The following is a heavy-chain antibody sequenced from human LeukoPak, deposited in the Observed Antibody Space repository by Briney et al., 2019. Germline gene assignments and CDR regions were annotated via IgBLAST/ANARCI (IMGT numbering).Heavy chain of an antibody. V-gene: IGHV3-74*01. CDR1: GFTFSNYW. Sequence: GGSLRLSCAASGFTFSNYWMHWVRQAPGKGLAWVSRINSDGSSTTYADSVKGRFTISRDNAKNTLYLQMNSLRAEDTAVYYCASASSHRIAAGGDYWGQGTLVTVSS. D-gene: IGHD6-13*01. J-gene: IGHJ4*02. CDR2: INSDGSST. CDR3: ASASSHRIAAGGDY.